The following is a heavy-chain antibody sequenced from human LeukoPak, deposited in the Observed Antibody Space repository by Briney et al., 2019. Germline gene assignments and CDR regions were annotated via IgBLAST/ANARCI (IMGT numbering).Heavy chain of an antibody. CDR2: TSHDGDKE. Sequence: PGGSLRLSCAASGFTFSSYSMNWVRQAPGKGLEWVAVTSHDGDKEYYADSVKGRFTISRDNSKNTLYLQMNSLRAEDTAVYYCARTRTYYYDSSGYSKPTFDYWGQGTLVTVSS. D-gene: IGHD3-22*01. V-gene: IGHV3-30*03. CDR3: ARTRTYYYDSSGYSKPTFDY. CDR1: GFTFSSYS. J-gene: IGHJ4*02.